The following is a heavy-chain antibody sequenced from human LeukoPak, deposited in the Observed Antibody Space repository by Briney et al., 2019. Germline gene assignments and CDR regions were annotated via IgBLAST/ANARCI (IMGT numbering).Heavy chain of an antibody. CDR3: ARGTLAYYFDY. V-gene: IGHV4-59*01. Sequence: SETLSLTCTVSGGSISTYYWSWIRQSPGKGLEWIGYIYYSGSTNYNPPLKSRVTISVDTSRNQFSLKLSSVTAADTAVYYCARGTLAYYFDYWGQGTLVTVSS. J-gene: IGHJ4*02. D-gene: IGHD3-3*02. CDR2: IYYSGST. CDR1: GGSISTYY.